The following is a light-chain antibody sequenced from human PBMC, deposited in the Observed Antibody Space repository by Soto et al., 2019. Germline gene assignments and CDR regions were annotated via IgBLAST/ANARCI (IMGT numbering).Light chain of an antibody. Sequence: DIVLTQSRSTRSLSTGARATLSCSAIQSVSSSYLAWYQQKPGQAPRLLIYGASSRATGIPDRFSGRGSGTDFTLTISRLEPEDFAVFYCQQYGSSPPITLGGGTKVDIK. V-gene: IGKV3-20*01. CDR1: QSVSSSY. CDR2: GAS. J-gene: IGKJ4*01. CDR3: QQYGSSPPIT.